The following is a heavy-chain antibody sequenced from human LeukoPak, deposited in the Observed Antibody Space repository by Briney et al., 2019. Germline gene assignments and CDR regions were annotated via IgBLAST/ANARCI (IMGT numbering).Heavy chain of an antibody. CDR3: VRLRRNSDSSGYYYYYDY. V-gene: IGHV3-21*01. Sequence: PGGSLRLSCTVSEFTFSSYSMNWVRQAPGKGLEWVASINRGATYIYYADSMKGRFTISRDDAKSSLYLQMNSLRAEDTAVYYCVRLRRNSDSSGYYYYYDYCGQGILVTVSS. D-gene: IGHD3-22*01. J-gene: IGHJ4*02. CDR2: INRGATYI. CDR1: EFTFSSYS.